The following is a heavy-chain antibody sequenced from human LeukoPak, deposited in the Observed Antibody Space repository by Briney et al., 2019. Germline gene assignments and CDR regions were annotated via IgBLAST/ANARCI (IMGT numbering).Heavy chain of an antibody. Sequence: GGSLRLSCTASGFTFSNYWMHWVRQAPGKGLVWVSHINNDDSSTSYPDSVKGRFTISRDNAKNTLYLHMNSLRAEDTAVYYCARDRYYDSFGYYTGDPWGQGTLVTVSS. CDR3: ARDRYYDSFGYYTGDP. V-gene: IGHV3-74*01. D-gene: IGHD3-22*01. CDR2: INNDDSST. J-gene: IGHJ5*02. CDR1: GFTFSNYW.